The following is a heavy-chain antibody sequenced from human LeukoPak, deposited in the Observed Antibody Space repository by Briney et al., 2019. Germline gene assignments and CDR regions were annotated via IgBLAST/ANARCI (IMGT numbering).Heavy chain of an antibody. D-gene: IGHD4-23*01. Sequence: ASVEVSCKASGYTFFTYGVTWVRRAPGQGLEWMGWISTYNGNTIAQKFQGRVTLTTDTSTSTAYMELRSLKSDDTAVYYCARQYGDNSGSLDHWGQGTPVTVSS. CDR3: ARQYGDNSGSLDH. CDR2: ISTYNGNT. J-gene: IGHJ4*02. CDR1: GYTFFTYG. V-gene: IGHV1-18*01.